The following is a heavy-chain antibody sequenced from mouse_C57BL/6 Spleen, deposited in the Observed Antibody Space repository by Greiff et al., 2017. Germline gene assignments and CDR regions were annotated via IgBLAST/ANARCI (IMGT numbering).Heavy chain of an antibody. CDR2: IDPSDSET. CDR1: GYTFTSYW. V-gene: IGHV1-52*01. Sequence: QVQLQQPGAGLVRPGSSVKLSCKASGYTFTSYWMHWVKQRPIQGLEWIGNIDPSDSETHYNQKFKDKATLTVDKSSSTAYMQLSSLTSEDSAVYYCARGRLRRDYAMDYWGQGTSVTVSS. D-gene: IGHD2-4*01. J-gene: IGHJ4*01. CDR3: ARGRLRRDYAMDY.